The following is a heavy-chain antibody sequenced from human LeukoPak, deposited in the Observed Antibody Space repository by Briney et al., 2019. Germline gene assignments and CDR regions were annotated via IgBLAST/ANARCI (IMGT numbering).Heavy chain of an antibody. CDR3: AKAYSSGWSNAIDY. D-gene: IGHD6-19*01. V-gene: IGHV3-30*18. J-gene: IGHJ4*02. CDR1: GFTFSSYG. Sequence: GGSLRLSCAASGFTFSSYGMHWVRQAPGKGLEWVAVISYDGSNKYYADSVKGRFTISRDNSKNTLYLQMNSLRAEDTAVYYCAKAYSSGWSNAIDYWGQGTLVTVSS. CDR2: ISYDGSNK.